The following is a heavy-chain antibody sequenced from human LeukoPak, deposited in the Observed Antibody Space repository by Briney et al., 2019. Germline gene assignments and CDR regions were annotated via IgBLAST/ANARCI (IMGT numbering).Heavy chain of an antibody. Sequence: SETLSLPCAWSGYSLSSGYYWGWVRQPPGKGLEWIGSIYQSGNMYEKSSLKSRLTLSVDTSKNQFSLKVTSVTAADTAVYYCAKSPSRYNWNFDYWGQGILVVVSS. CDR1: GYSLSSGYY. J-gene: IGHJ4*02. D-gene: IGHD1-20*01. CDR3: AKSPSRYNWNFDY. V-gene: IGHV4-38-2*01. CDR2: IYQSGNM.